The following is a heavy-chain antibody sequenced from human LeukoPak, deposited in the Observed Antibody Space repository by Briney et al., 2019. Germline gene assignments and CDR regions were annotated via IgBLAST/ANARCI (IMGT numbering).Heavy chain of an antibody. CDR2: IKQDGSQK. V-gene: IGHV3-7*03. D-gene: IGHD3-22*01. CDR1: GFTFSHYW. J-gene: IGHJ4*02. Sequence: GGSLRLSCAASGFTFSHYWMSWVRQAPGKGLERVASIKQDGSQKYYGDSVKGRFTISRDNAKNSLYLQMNSLRAEDTAVYFCAKRGVVIRVILVGFHKEAYYFDSWGQGALVTVSS. CDR3: AKRGVVIRVILVGFHKEAYYFDS.